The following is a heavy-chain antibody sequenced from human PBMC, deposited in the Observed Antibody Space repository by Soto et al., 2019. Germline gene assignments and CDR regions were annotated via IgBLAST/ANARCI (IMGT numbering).Heavy chain of an antibody. CDR3: ARGISDYGNYYYRMDV. V-gene: IGHV3-23*01. Sequence: GGSLRLSCAASRFTFSSYAMHWLRQAPGKGLEWVSAVSGSATSTYYADSVKGRFTISRDNSRSTLYLQMNTLGAEDTAVYFCARGISDYGNYYYRMDVWGQGTTVTVSS. CDR2: VSGSATST. D-gene: IGHD3-10*01. J-gene: IGHJ6*02. CDR1: RFTFSSYA.